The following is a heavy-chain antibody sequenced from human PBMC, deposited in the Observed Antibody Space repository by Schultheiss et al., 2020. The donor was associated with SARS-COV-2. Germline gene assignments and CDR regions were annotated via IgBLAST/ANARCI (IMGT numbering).Heavy chain of an antibody. CDR3: ARERTDWGSFDY. CDR1: GGSITSYY. Sequence: SETLSLTCTVSGGSITSYYWSWIRQPPGKGLEWIGYIYYSGNTNYNPSLKSRFTISVDTSKNQFSLKLSSVTAADTAVYYCARERTDWGSFDYWGQGTLVTVSS. D-gene: IGHD7-27*01. V-gene: IGHV4-59*01. J-gene: IGHJ4*02. CDR2: IYYSGNT.